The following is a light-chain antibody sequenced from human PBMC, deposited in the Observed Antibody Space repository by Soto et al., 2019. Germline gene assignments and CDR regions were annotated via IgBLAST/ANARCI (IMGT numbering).Light chain of an antibody. CDR3: SSYTSGSALHV. J-gene: IGLJ1*01. V-gene: IGLV2-14*01. CDR2: EVT. CDR1: SRDVGGYNS. Sequence: QSVLTQPASVSGSPGQSITISCTGTSRDVGGYNSVSWYQQHPGKAPKLMIYEVTNRPPGVSNRFSGSKSGNTASLTISGLQAEDEADYYCSSYTSGSALHVFGTGTKVTVL.